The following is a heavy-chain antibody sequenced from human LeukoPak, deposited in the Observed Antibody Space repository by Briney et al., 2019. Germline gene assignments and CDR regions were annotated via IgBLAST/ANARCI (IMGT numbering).Heavy chain of an antibody. D-gene: IGHD3-22*01. CDR3: ARERSGYDAFDI. J-gene: IGHJ3*02. CDR1: GFTFSSYS. CDR2: ISSSSSYI. V-gene: IGHV3-21*01. Sequence: PGGSLRLSCAASGFTFSSYSMNWVRQAPGKGLEWVSSISSSSSYIYCADSVKGRFTISGDNAKNSLYLQMNSLRAEDTAVYYCARERSGYDAFDIWGQGTMVTVSS.